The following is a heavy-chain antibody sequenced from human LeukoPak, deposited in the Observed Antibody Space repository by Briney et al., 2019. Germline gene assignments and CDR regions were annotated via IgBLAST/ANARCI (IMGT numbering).Heavy chain of an antibody. CDR3: ARDPRHDSSGYPYYFDY. D-gene: IGHD3-22*01. J-gene: IGHJ4*02. V-gene: IGHV3-21*01. CDR1: GFTFSSYT. Sequence: PGGSLRLSCAASGFTFSSYTMNWVRQAPGKGLEWVSSISSSSSYIYYADSVKGRLTISRDNAKNSLYLQMNSLRAEDTAVSFCARDPRHDSSGYPYYFDYWGQGTLVTVSS. CDR2: ISSSSSYI.